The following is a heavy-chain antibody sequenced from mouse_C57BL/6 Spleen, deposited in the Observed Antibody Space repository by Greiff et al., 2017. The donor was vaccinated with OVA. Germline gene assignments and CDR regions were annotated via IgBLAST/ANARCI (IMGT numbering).Heavy chain of an antibody. CDR3: VRESSIGAWFAY. Sequence: EVQVVESGGGLVQPKGSLKLSCAASGFTFNTYAMHWVRQAPGKGLEWVARIRSKSSNYATYYADSVKDRFTISRDDSQSMLYLQMNNLKTEDTAMYYCVRESSIGAWFAYWGQGTLVTVSA. CDR1: GFTFNTYA. D-gene: IGHD2-14*01. CDR2: IRSKSSNYAT. J-gene: IGHJ3*01. V-gene: IGHV10-3*01.